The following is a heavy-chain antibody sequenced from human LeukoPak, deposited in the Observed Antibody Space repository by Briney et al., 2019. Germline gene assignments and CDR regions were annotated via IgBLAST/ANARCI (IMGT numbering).Heavy chain of an antibody. CDR2: INTDGSST. CDR1: GFTFSSYW. J-gene: IGHJ6*03. CDR3: AFTVYSGSYLGYYYYYMDV. D-gene: IGHD1-26*01. V-gene: IGHV3-74*01. Sequence: GGSLRLSCAASGFTFSSYWMHWVRHAPGKGLVWVSRINTDGSSTSYADSVKGRFTISRDNAKNTLYLQMNSLRAEDTAVYYCAFTVYSGSYLGYYYYYMDVWGKGTTVTVSS.